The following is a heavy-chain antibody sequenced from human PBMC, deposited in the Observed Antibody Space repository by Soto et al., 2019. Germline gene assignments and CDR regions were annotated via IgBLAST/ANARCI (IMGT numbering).Heavy chain of an antibody. V-gene: IGHV3-9*01. D-gene: IGHD6-19*01. CDR2: ISWNSGSI. CDR1: GFTFDDNA. J-gene: IGHJ4*02. CDR3: AKDKTLSGWYAFDY. Sequence: PGGSLRLSCAASGFTFDDNAMHWDRQAPGKGLEKVTGISWNSGSIGYADSVKGRFTISRDNAKNSLYLQMNSLRAEDTVLYYCAKDKTLSGWYAFDYWGQGTLVTVSS.